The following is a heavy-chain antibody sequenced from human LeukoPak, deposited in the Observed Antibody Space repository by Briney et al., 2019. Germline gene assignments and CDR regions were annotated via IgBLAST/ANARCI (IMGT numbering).Heavy chain of an antibody. CDR1: GGSFSGYY. J-gene: IGHJ5*02. CDR3: AGPGYCRGGRCNNWFDP. D-gene: IGHD2-15*01. CDR2: INHSGST. Sequence: SETLSLTCAVYGGSFSGYYWSWIRQPPGKGLEWIGEINHSGSTNYNPSLKSRVTISVDTSKNQFSLNLSSVTAADTAVYYCAGPGYCRGGRCNNWFDPWGQGTLVTVSS. V-gene: IGHV4-34*01.